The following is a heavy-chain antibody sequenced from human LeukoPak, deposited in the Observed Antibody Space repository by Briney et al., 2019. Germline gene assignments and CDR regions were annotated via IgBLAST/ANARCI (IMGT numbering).Heavy chain of an antibody. Sequence: GGSLRLSCAASGFTVSSNYMSWVRQAPGKGLEWVSVIFSLNSTYYADSVKDRFTISRDNAKNSLYLQMNSLRAEDTAVYYCARTWIQLWPPDYWGQGTLVTVSS. V-gene: IGHV3-66*01. J-gene: IGHJ4*02. CDR2: IFSLNST. CDR1: GFTVSSNY. CDR3: ARTWIQLWPPDY. D-gene: IGHD5-18*01.